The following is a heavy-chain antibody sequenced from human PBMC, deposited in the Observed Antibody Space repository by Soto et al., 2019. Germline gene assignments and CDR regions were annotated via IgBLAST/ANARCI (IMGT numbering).Heavy chain of an antibody. CDR1: GFTFSSYG. J-gene: IGHJ3*02. Sequence: PVGSLRLSCAASGFTFSSYGMHWVRQAPGKGLEWVAVIWYDGSNKYYADSVKGRFTISRDNSKNTLYLQMNSLRAEDTAVYYCARDGTEYSSSYDAFDIWGQGTMVTVSS. CDR2: IWYDGSNK. CDR3: ARDGTEYSSSYDAFDI. V-gene: IGHV3-33*01. D-gene: IGHD6-6*01.